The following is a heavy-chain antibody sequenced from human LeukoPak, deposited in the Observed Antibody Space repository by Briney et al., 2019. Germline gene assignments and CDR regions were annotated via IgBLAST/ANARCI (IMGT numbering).Heavy chain of an antibody. Sequence: GGSLRLSCTASGFTFSSYAMSWVRQAPGKGLEWVSVISRSGGYTYYADSVKGRFTISRDTSKNTLYLQMNSLRAEDTAVYYCAKVHPDDFWSGYPSSNDYWGQGTLVTVSS. CDR3: AKVHPDDFWSGYPSSNDY. CDR2: ISRSGGYT. J-gene: IGHJ4*02. D-gene: IGHD3-3*01. V-gene: IGHV3-23*01. CDR1: GFTFSSYA.